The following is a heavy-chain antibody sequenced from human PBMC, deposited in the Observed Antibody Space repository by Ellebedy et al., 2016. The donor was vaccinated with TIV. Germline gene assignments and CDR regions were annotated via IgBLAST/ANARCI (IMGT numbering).Heavy chain of an antibody. CDR2: IRHDESYK. V-gene: IGHV3-30*02. CDR1: GFTFSGYG. CDR3: AKEGRDYDF. J-gene: IGHJ4*02. Sequence: PGGSLRLSCAASGFTFSGYGMHWVRQAPGNGLEWVAFIRHDESYKYHADSVEGRFTISRDNSKNTLYLQMNSLRSEDTAVYYCAKEGRDYDFWGQGTLVTVSS.